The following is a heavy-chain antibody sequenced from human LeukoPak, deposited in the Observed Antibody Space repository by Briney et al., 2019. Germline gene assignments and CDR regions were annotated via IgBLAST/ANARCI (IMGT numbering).Heavy chain of an antibody. CDR2: MNPNSGNT. CDR1: GYTFTSDD. V-gene: IGHV1-8*01. J-gene: IGHJ4*02. CDR3: AVGYCSGGSCSVVKY. D-gene: IGHD2-15*01. Sequence: ASVKVSCKASGYTFTSDDINWVRKATGQGLEWMGWMNPNSGNTGYAQKYQGRVTMTRNTSISTAYMELSSLRSEDTAVYYCAVGYCSGGSCSVVKYWGQGTLVTVSS.